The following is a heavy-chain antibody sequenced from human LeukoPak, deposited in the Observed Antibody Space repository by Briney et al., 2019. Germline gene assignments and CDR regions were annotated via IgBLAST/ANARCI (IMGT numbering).Heavy chain of an antibody. Sequence: PGGSLRLSCAASGFTFSNHEMNWVRQPPGKGLEWVSYISSGGSTIYYADSVKGRFTVSRDNARNSLYLQMNSLRAEDTALYYCARDVWFDPWGQGTLVTVSS. V-gene: IGHV3-48*03. J-gene: IGHJ5*02. CDR1: GFTFSNHE. CDR3: ARDVWFDP. CDR2: ISSGGSTI.